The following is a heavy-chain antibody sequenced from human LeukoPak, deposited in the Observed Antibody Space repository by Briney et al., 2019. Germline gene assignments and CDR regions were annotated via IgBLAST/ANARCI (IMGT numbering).Heavy chain of an antibody. CDR2: IWYDGSNK. CDR3: AKGMIVVRPTAPYFDY. V-gene: IGHV3-33*06. J-gene: IGHJ4*02. CDR1: GFTFSSYG. Sequence: GGSLRLSCAASGFTFSSYGMHWVRQAPGKGLEWVAVIWYDGSNKYYADSVKGRFTISRDNSKNTLYLQMNSLRAEDTAVYYCAKGMIVVRPTAPYFDYWGQGTLVTVSS. D-gene: IGHD3-22*01.